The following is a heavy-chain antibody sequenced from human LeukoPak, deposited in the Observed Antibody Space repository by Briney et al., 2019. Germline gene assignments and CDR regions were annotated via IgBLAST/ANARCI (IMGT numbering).Heavy chain of an antibody. CDR3: ARGHGAYRGVFDI. V-gene: IGHV3-21*01. Sequence: GGSLRLSCAASGFMFNSYTMHWVHQAPGKGLEWVSVIRSDSTYISYADSLRGRFTISRDNVQKSLYLQMTNLRAEDTAVYYCARGHGAYRGVFDIWGQGTLVTVSS. CDR2: IRSDSTYI. CDR1: GFMFNSYT. D-gene: IGHD4-17*01. J-gene: IGHJ3*02.